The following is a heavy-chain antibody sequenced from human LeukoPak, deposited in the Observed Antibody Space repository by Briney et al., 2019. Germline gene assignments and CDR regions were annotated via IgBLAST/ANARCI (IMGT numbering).Heavy chain of an antibody. J-gene: IGHJ4*02. D-gene: IGHD5-12*01. V-gene: IGHV3-23*01. CDR3: AKLKRYSGYGENDFDY. Sequence: GGSLRLSCAASGFTFSNPDMSWVRQAPGKGLEGVSGISGSADNIDYADSVKARFAISRDNSKNTLYLQMNSLRAEDTAVYYCAKLKRYSGYGENDFDYWGQGTLVTVSS. CDR2: ISGSADNI. CDR1: GFTFSNPD.